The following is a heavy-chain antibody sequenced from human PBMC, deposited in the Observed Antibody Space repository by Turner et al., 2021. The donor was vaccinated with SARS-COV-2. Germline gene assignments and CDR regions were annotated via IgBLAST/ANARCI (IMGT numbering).Heavy chain of an antibody. V-gene: IGHV3-33*01. J-gene: IGHJ6*02. CDR1: GFTFSSYG. CDR2: IWYDGSNK. D-gene: IGHD6-13*01. Sequence: QVRLVESGGGVGQPGRCLRLSCAASGFTFSSYGISWVRQAPGKGLEWGEVIWYDGSNKDYADSVKGRFTISRDNSKNTLYLQMNSLRAEDTAVYYCARGRSSSSGWWDVGMDVWGQGTTVTVSS. CDR3: ARGRSSSSGWWDVGMDV.